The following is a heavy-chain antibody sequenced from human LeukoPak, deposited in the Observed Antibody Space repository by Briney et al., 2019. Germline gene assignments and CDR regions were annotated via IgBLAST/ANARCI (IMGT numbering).Heavy chain of an antibody. CDR2: IWYDGSNK. CDR3: ARDYIRWLRSGGYFDY. Sequence: GGSLRLSCAASGFTFSSYGMHWVRQAPGKGLEWVAVIWYDGSNKYYADSVKGRFTTSRDNSKNTLYLQMNSLRAEDTAVYYCARDYIRWLRSGGYFDYWGQGTLVTVSS. CDR1: GFTFSSYG. V-gene: IGHV3-33*01. D-gene: IGHD5-12*01. J-gene: IGHJ4*02.